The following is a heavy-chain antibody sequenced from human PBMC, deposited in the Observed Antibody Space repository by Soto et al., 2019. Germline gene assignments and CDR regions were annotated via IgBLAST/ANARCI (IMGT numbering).Heavy chain of an antibody. CDR3: ASCYDSSGYPPYGY. Sequence: SVKVSCKASGGTFSSYAISWARQAPGQGLEWMGGIIPIFGTANYAQKFQGRVTITADESTSTAYMELSSLRSEDTAVYYCASCYDSSGYPPYGYWGQGTLVTVSP. CDR2: IIPIFGTA. J-gene: IGHJ4*02. D-gene: IGHD3-22*01. CDR1: GGTFSSYA. V-gene: IGHV1-69*13.